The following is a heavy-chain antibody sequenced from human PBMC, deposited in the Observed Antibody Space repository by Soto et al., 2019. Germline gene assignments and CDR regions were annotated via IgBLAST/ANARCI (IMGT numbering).Heavy chain of an antibody. J-gene: IGHJ3*01. D-gene: IGHD3-10*01. Sequence: SETLSLTCTVSGGSVSSGSYYWSWIRQPPGKGLEWIGYIYYSGSTNYNPSLKSRVTISVDTSKNQFSLKLGSVTAADTAVYYCARSGGLLWFGEFDDAFDVWGQGTMVTVSS. CDR2: IYYSGST. CDR3: ARSGGLLWFGEFDDAFDV. V-gene: IGHV4-61*01. CDR1: GGSVSSGSYY.